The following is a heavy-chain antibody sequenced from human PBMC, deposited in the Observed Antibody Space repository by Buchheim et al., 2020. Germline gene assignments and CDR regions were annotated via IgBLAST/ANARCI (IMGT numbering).Heavy chain of an antibody. Sequence: EVQLVESGGGLVQPRGSLRLSCAASGFTFSDYEMNWVRQAPGRGLEWVSYISSTGSTIYYADSVKGRFTISRDNAGNSLFLQMNSLRAEDTAVYYCARAARPSGAYYYMDVWGKGTT. CDR1: GFTFSDYE. D-gene: IGHD6-6*01. CDR2: ISSTGSTI. V-gene: IGHV3-48*03. J-gene: IGHJ6*03. CDR3: ARAARPSGAYYYMDV.